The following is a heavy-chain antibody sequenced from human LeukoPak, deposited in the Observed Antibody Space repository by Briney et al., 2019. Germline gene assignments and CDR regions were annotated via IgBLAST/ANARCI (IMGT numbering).Heavy chain of an antibody. V-gene: IGHV4-34*01. CDR2: INHSGST. Sequence: SETLSLTCAVYGGSFSGYYWSWIRQPPGKGLEWIGEINHSGSTNYNPSLKSRVTISVDTSKNQFSLKLSSVTAADTAVYYCARAGYGYSSSWSAYWGQGTLVTVSS. CDR1: GGSFSGYY. D-gene: IGHD6-13*01. J-gene: IGHJ4*02. CDR3: ARAGYGYSSSWSAY.